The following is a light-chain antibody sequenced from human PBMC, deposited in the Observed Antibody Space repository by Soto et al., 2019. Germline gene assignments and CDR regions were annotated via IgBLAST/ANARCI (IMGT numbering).Light chain of an antibody. V-gene: IGKV3-11*01. CDR2: DAS. Sequence: EIVLTQSPATLSLSPGERATLSCRASQSVSSYLAWYQQKPGQAPRLLIYDASNRATGFPARFSGSGSGTDFTLTISSIEPEDFAVYYCQQRSNWPPVTFGPGTKVDIK. J-gene: IGKJ3*01. CDR1: QSVSSY. CDR3: QQRSNWPPVT.